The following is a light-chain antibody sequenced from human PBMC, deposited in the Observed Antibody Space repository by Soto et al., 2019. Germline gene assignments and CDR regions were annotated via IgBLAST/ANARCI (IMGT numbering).Light chain of an antibody. CDR3: QRYGTSFS. V-gene: IGKV3-20*01. CDR2: DAS. Sequence: EIVLTQSPGTLSLSPGDRATLSCRASQSVYNNYLAWYQQKPGQAPRLLIYDASARFTGIPDRFSGSGSGTEFTLPISRLEPEDFALYYCQRYGTSFSFGGGTKVEIK. CDR1: QSVYNNY. J-gene: IGKJ4*01.